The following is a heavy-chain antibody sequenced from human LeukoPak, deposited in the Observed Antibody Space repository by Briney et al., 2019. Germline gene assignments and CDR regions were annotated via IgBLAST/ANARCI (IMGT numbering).Heavy chain of an antibody. CDR2: ISGSGTTT. V-gene: IGHV3-11*04. D-gene: IGHD3-10*01. CDR3: ARGALSGISGWFDP. Sequence: GGSLRLSCAASGFTFSDYYIRWIRQAPGKGLEWVSYISGSGTTTHYADSVKGRFNISRDNAKNSLYLQMNSLRVEDTAVYYCARGALSGISGWFDPWGQGTLVTVSS. CDR1: GFTFSDYY. J-gene: IGHJ5*02.